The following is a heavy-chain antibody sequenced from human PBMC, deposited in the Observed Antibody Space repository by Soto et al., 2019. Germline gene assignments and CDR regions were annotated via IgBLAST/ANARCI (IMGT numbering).Heavy chain of an antibody. CDR3: AAGGGLPRYY. CDR1: GGSISSGGYS. D-gene: IGHD5-12*01. Sequence: QLQLQESGSGLVKPSQTLSLTCAVSGGSISSGGYSWSWIRQPPGKGLEWIGYIYHSGSTYYNPSLKSRVTISVDRSKNQFSLKLICVNAEDTAVYYCAAGGGLPRYYWGQGTLVTVSS. CDR2: IYHSGST. J-gene: IGHJ4*02. V-gene: IGHV4-30-2*01.